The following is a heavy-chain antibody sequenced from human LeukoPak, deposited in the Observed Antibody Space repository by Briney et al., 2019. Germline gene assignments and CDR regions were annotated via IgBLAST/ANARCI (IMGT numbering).Heavy chain of an antibody. Sequence: GGSLRLSCAASGFTFDDYEMSWVRQAPGKGLEWVSHISSSGTIIYYADSVKGRFTISRDNAKNSLYLQMNSLRAEDTAVYYCARAMTSWGQGTLVTVSS. V-gene: IGHV3-48*03. CDR3: ARAMTS. J-gene: IGHJ4*02. CDR1: GFTFDDYE. CDR2: ISSSGTII. D-gene: IGHD4-11*01.